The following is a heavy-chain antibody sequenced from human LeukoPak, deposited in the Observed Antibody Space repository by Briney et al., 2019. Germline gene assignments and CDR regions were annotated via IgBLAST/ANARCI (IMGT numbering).Heavy chain of an antibody. CDR2: VSSSGTRI. D-gene: IGHD3-22*01. J-gene: IGHJ4*02. V-gene: IGHV3-11*04. CDR1: GFTFSDYY. Sequence: GGSLRLSCAASGFTFSDYYMSWIRQAPGKGLEWVSYVSSSGTRIYYADSVKGRFTISRDNVKNSLYLQMNSLRAEDTAVYYCARDPEYYYDSSGQTGGHWGQGTLVTVSS. CDR3: ARDPEYYYDSSGQTGGH.